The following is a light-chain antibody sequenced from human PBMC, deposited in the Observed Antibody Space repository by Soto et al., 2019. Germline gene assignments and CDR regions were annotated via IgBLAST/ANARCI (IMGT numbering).Light chain of an antibody. CDR2: AAS. J-gene: IGKJ1*01. V-gene: IGKV1-27*01. CDR3: QNYHRDPCT. Sequence: DIQMTQSQSSLSASVRDRVTITCRASQGISNYLAWYQQKQGKVPKLMIYAASTLQSGVPSRLSGSGSGTDFTLTISSVQPEEVATYYCQNYHRDPCTFGQGTKVDIK. CDR1: QGISNY.